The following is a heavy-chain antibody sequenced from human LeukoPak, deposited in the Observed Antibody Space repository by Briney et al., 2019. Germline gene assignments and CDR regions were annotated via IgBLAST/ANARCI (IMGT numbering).Heavy chain of an antibody. CDR1: GASISHYY. CDR3: ASLSHCSTSSCFDY. CDR2: AFYTGST. J-gene: IGHJ4*02. V-gene: IGHV4-59*01. Sequence: SQTLSLTCTVSGASISHYYWSWIRQPPGRGLEWIGCAFYTGSTNYNPSLKSRVTISIDTSKSQFSLRLTSVTAADTAIYYCASLSHCSTSSCFDYWGRGTLVTVSS. D-gene: IGHD2-2*01.